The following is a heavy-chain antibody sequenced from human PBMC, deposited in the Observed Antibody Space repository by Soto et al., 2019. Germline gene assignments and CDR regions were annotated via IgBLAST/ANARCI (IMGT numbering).Heavy chain of an antibody. CDR3: GRGEDFVGGLIVLDM. CDR2: INHSGST. D-gene: IGHD2-15*01. Sequence: SETLSLTCAVYGGSFSGYYWSWIRQPPGKGLEWIGEINHSGSTNYNPSLKSRVTISVDTSKNQFSLKLSSVTAADTAVYYCGRGEDFVGGLIVLDMGGKGKMATV. V-gene: IGHV4-34*01. CDR1: GGSFSGYY. J-gene: IGHJ3*02.